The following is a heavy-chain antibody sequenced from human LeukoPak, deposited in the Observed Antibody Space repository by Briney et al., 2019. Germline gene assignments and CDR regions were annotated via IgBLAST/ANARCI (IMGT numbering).Heavy chain of an antibody. Sequence: GGSLRLSCAASRFTFNTYAMSWVRQAPGKGLEWVSAISGSGGSTYYADSVKGRFTISRHNSKNTLYLQMNSLRAEDTAVYYCAKESSGYCSSTSCYENYYYYYGMDVWGQGTTVTVSS. V-gene: IGHV3-23*01. J-gene: IGHJ6*02. CDR1: RFTFNTYA. D-gene: IGHD2-2*01. CDR2: ISGSGGST. CDR3: AKESSGYCSSTSCYENYYYYYGMDV.